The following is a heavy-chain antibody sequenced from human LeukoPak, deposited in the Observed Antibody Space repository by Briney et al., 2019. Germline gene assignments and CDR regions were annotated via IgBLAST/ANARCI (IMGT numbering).Heavy chain of an antibody. CDR3: ARGDVVVSAAVRFDP. CDR2: ISAHNGKR. D-gene: IGHD2-2*01. J-gene: IGHJ5*02. CDR1: GYACTSYG. V-gene: IGHV1-18*01. Sequence: ASVKLSCTSTGYACTSYGITWVWQAPGPGNELVGCISAHNGKRTYAQKFLGRVTMTTVTTTSTDYMELRSFISADPAVYYCARGDVVVSAAVRFDPWGQGTLVTVSS.